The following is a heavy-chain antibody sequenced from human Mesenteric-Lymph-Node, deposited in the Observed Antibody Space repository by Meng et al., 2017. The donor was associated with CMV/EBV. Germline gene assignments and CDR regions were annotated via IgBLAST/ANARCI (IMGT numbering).Heavy chain of an antibody. Sequence: ASVKVSCKASGGTFSSYAISWVRQAPGQGLEWMGWINPNTGGTDCAQKFQGRVTMTRDTSISTAYMELSRLRSDDTAVYYCARARQTGTRNAMDVWGQGATVTVSS. CDR3: ARARQTGTRNAMDV. D-gene: IGHD1-1*01. CDR2: INPNTGGT. CDR1: GGTFSSYA. J-gene: IGHJ6*02. V-gene: IGHV1-2*02.